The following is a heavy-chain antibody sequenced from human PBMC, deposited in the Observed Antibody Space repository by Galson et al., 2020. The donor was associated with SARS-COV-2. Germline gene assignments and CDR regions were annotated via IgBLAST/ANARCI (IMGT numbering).Heavy chain of an antibody. D-gene: IGHD1-26*01. CDR3: VRGGSYYFDNWFDA. CDR1: GLIFSNYA. J-gene: IGHJ5*02. V-gene: IGHV3-23*01. Sequence: GGSLRLSCAASGLIFSNYAMSWVRQAPGKGPECVSVISGSGDITHYADSVRGRFTISRDNSRSMVFLQMNSLRVDDTAVYYCVRGGSYYFDNWFDAWGQGILVAVSS. CDR2: ISGSGDIT.